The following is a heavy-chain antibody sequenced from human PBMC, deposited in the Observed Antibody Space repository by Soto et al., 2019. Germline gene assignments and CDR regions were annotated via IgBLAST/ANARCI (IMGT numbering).Heavy chain of an antibody. J-gene: IGHJ5*02. D-gene: IGHD6-19*01. V-gene: IGHV1-69*06. Sequence: SVKVSCKASGGTFSSYAISWVRQAPGQGLEWMGGIIPIFGTANYAQKFQGRVTITADKSTSTAYMELSSLRSEDTAVYYCARDHVAVAGGPNWLDPWGQGTLVTVSS. CDR3: ARDHVAVAGGPNWLDP. CDR2: IIPIFGTA. CDR1: GGTFSSYA.